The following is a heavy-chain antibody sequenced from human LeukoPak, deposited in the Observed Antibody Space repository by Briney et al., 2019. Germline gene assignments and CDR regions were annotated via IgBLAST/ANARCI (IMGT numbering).Heavy chain of an antibody. J-gene: IGHJ6*02. CDR1: GFTFSSYG. CDR2: ISYDGSNK. Sequence: GGSLRLSCAASGFTFSSYGMHWVRQAPGKGLEWVAVISYDGSNKYYADSVKGRFTISRDNSKNTLYLQMNSLRAEDTAVYYCAKDGVEGFTMVRGVIIRGDYYYGMDVWGQGTTVTVSS. D-gene: IGHD3-10*01. CDR3: AKDGVEGFTMVRGVIIRGDYYYGMDV. V-gene: IGHV3-30*18.